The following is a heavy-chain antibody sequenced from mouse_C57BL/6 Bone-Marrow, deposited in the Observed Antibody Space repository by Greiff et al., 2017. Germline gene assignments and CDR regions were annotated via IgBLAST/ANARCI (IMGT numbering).Heavy chain of an antibody. Sequence: VQLQQSGGDLVKPGGSLKLSCAASGFTFSSYGMSWVRQTPDKRLEWVATISSGGSYTYYPDSVKGRFTISRDNAKNTLYLQMSSLKSEDTAMYYCARLYGSSPYYFDCWGQGTTLTVSS. CDR1: GFTFSSYG. CDR2: ISSGGSYT. D-gene: IGHD1-1*01. V-gene: IGHV5-6*01. CDR3: ARLYGSSPYYFDC. J-gene: IGHJ2*01.